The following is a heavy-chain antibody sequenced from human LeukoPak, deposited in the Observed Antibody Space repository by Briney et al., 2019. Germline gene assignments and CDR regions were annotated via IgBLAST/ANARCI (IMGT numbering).Heavy chain of an antibody. CDR2: INPNSGGT. CDR1: GYTFTGYY. V-gene: IGHV1-2*02. CDR3: ARVTVPSASWFDP. D-gene: IGHD4-11*01. J-gene: IGHJ5*02. Sequence: ASVKVSCKASGYTFTGYYMHWVRQAPGQGLEWMGWINPNSGGTNYAQKFQGRVTMTRDTSISTAYMEPSRLRSDDTAVYYCARVTVPSASWFDPWGQGTLVTVSS.